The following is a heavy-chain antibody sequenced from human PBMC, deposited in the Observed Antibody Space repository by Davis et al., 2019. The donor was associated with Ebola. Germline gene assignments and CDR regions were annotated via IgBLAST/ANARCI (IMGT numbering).Heavy chain of an antibody. CDR3: TTPGGQDSGYDVFDI. CDR2: INPNDGRT. V-gene: IGHV1-46*03. CDR1: GYTFTHYY. Sequence: ASLQVSCKASGYTFTHYYTHWVRQAPGQGLVWMGMINPNDGRTIYAQKFQGRVTVTRDTSTTTVYMDLSSLRSEDTALYYCTTPGGQDSGYDVFDIWGQGTMVTVSS. D-gene: IGHD5-12*01. J-gene: IGHJ3*02.